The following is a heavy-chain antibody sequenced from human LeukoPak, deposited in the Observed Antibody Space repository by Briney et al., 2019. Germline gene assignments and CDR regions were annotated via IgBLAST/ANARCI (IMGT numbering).Heavy chain of an antibody. CDR3: ARGHSSLRLYYFDY. J-gene: IGHJ4*02. D-gene: IGHD6-6*01. Sequence: APVKVSCKASRYTFTGNFIHWVRQAPGQGLEWVGWINPNGGGTNYAQKFQGRVTMTRDTSISTAYMDLSSLASEDTAIYYCARGHSSLRLYYFDYWGEGTLVTVSS. CDR2: INPNGGGT. CDR1: RYTFTGNF. V-gene: IGHV1-2*02.